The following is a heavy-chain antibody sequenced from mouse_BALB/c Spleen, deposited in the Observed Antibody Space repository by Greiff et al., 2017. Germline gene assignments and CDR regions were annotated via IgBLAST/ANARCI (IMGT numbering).Heavy chain of an antibody. CDR1: GYSITSGYY. CDR3: ARRRGTYDGYFDY. J-gene: IGHJ2*01. V-gene: IGHV3-6*02. Sequence: ESGPGLVKPSQSLSLTCSVTGYSITSGYYWNWIRQFPGNKLEWMGYISYDGSNNYNPSLKNRISITRDTSKNQFFLKLNSVTTEDTATYYCARRRGTYDGYFDYWGQGTTLTVSS. D-gene: IGHD2-3*01. CDR2: ISYDGSN.